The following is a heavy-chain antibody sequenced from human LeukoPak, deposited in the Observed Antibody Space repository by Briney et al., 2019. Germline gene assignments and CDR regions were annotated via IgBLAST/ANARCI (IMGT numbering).Heavy chain of an antibody. V-gene: IGHV5-51*01. CDR3: ARRGYCSGGGCFSHAFDI. D-gene: IGHD2-15*01. CDR2: IYPGDSDT. Sequence: GESLKISCKGFGYSFTTYWIAWVRQMPGKGLEWMGIIYPGDSDTRYSPSFQGQVTISADKSISTAYLQWSSLEASDTAMYYCARRGYCSGGGCFSHAFDIWGQGTVVTVSS. CDR1: GYSFTTYW. J-gene: IGHJ3*02.